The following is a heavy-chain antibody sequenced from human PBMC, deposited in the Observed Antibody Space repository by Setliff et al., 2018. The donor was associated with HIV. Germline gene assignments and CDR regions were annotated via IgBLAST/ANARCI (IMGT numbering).Heavy chain of an antibody. CDR1: GGSFSGYY. Sequence: PSETLSLTCAVYGGSFSGYYWSWIRQPPGKGLEWIGEINHSGSTNYNPSLKSRVTISVDTSKNQFSLKLSSVTAADTAVYYCARGARTPGQYYDFWSGPYYGMDVWGQGTTVTVSS. CDR3: ARGARTPGQYYDFWSGPYYGMDV. V-gene: IGHV4-34*01. CDR2: INHSGST. J-gene: IGHJ6*02. D-gene: IGHD3-3*01.